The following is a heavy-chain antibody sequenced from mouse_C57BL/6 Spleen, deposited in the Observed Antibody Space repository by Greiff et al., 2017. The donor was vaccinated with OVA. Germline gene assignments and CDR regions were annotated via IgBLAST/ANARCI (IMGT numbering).Heavy chain of an antibody. CDR1: GYAFSSYW. CDR2: IYPGDGDT. V-gene: IGHV1-80*01. CDR3: ARGYGSSYLNWYFDV. D-gene: IGHD1-1*01. J-gene: IGHJ1*03. Sequence: VQLQQSGAELVKPGASVKISCKASGYAFSSYWMNWVKQRPGKGLEWIGQIYPGDGDTNSNGKFKGKATLTADKSSSTAYMQLSSLTSEDSAVYFCARGYGSSYLNWYFDVWGTGTTVTVSS.